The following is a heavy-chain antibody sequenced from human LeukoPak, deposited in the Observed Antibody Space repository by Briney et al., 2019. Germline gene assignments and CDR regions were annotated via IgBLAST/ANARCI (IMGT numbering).Heavy chain of an antibody. D-gene: IGHD3-10*01. J-gene: IGHJ4*02. CDR2: ISGSGGST. Sequence: PGGSLRLSCAASGFTFSSYAMSWVRQAPGKGLEWVSAISGSGGSTYYADSVKGRFTISRDNSKSTLYLQMNSLRAEDTAVYYCAKDLYYYGSGSPQWGQGTLVTVSS. CDR1: GFTFSSYA. V-gene: IGHV3-23*01. CDR3: AKDLYYYGSGSPQ.